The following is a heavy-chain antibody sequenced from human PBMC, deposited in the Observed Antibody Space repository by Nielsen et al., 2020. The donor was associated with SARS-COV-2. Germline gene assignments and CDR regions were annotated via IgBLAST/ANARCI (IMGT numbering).Heavy chain of an antibody. J-gene: IGHJ4*02. CDR2: ISDDNTI. CDR3: ARDLELLTNYYALDY. V-gene: IGHV3-48*02. D-gene: IGHD3-9*01. CDR1: GFIFNTYG. Sequence: GGSLRLSCEASGFIFNTYGMNWVRQAPGKGLEWISYISDDNTIFYADSVKGRFTISRDNAKNSLDLQMNSQRDEDTAVYYCARDLELLTNYYALDYWGQGTLVTVSS.